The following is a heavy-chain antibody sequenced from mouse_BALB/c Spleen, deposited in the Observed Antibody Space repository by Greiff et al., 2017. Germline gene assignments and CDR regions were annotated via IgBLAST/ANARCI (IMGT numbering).Heavy chain of an antibody. V-gene: IGHV5-6*01. CDR2: ISSGGSYT. CDR3: AGTYGNYGEYWYFDV. CDR1: GFTFSSYG. J-gene: IGHJ1*01. D-gene: IGHD2-10*02. Sequence: EVKLVESGGDLVKPGGSLKLSCAASGFTFSSYGMSWVRQTPDKRLEWVATISSGGSYTYYPDSVKGRFTISRDNAKNILYLQMSSLRSEDTAMYYCAGTYGNYGEYWYFDVWGAGTTVTVSS.